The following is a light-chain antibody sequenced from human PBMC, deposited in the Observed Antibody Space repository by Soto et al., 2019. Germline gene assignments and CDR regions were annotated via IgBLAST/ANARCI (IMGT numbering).Light chain of an antibody. CDR1: QSVRGSY. CDR3: QQYDSTPLYT. CDR2: GAT. Sequence: EIVLTQSPGTLSLSPGERATLSCRASQSVRGSYLAWYRQKPGQAPRLLIYGATSRATGIPDRFSGSGSGTDFTLTISRLEPEDFAVYYCQQYDSTPLYTFGQGT. J-gene: IGKJ2*01. V-gene: IGKV3-20*01.